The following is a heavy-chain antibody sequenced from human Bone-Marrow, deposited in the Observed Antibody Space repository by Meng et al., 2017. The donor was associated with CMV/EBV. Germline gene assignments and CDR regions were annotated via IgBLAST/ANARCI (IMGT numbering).Heavy chain of an antibody. V-gene: IGHV4-34*01. Sequence: QVQLQQWGSGLLKPSEPLSLTCAVYGGSLSGYYWGWIRQPPRKGLEWIGEISHSGSTNYNPSLKSRVTISVDTSKNQFSLKLSSVTAADTAVYYCARGVYYYRHWGQGTLVTVSS. D-gene: IGHD3-16*01. J-gene: IGHJ1*01. CDR1: GGSLSGYY. CDR3: ARGVYYYRH. CDR2: ISHSGST.